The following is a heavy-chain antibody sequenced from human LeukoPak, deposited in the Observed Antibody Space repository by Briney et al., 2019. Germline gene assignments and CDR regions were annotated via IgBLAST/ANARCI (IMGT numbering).Heavy chain of an antibody. CDR1: GFTFSSYS. V-gene: IGHV3-21*01. J-gene: IGHJ6*04. CDR3: ARDRNVDIVATGYYYGMDV. Sequence: GGSLRLSCAASGFTFSSYSMNWVRQAPGKGLEWVSSISSSSSYIYYADSVKGRFTISRDNAKNSLYLQMNSLRAEDTAVYYCARDRNVDIVATGYYYGMDVWGEGTTVTVSS. CDR2: ISSSSSYI. D-gene: IGHD5-12*01.